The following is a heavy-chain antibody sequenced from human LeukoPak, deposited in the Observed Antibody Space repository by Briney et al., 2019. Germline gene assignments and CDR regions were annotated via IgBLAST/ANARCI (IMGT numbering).Heavy chain of an antibody. CDR1: GGTFSSYA. J-gene: IGHJ4*02. Sequence: SVKVSCKASGGTFSSYAISWVRQAPGQGLEWMGGIIPIFGTANYAQKFQGRVTITADESTSTAYMELSSLRSEDTAVYYCARGGSSWYHFDYWGQGTLVTVSS. CDR3: ARGGSSWYHFDY. D-gene: IGHD6-13*01. CDR2: IIPIFGTA. V-gene: IGHV1-69*13.